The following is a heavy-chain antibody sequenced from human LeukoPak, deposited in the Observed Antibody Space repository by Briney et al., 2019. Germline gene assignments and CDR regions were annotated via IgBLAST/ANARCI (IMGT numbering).Heavy chain of an antibody. CDR3: AGGYCSSTSCFDFDY. D-gene: IGHD2-2*01. Sequence: GGSLRLSCAASGFTFSSYSMNWVRQAPGKGLEWVSSISSSNSYIYYADSVKGRFTISRDNAKNSLYLQMNSLRAEDTAVYYCAGGYCSSTSCFDFDYWGQGTLVTVSS. J-gene: IGHJ4*02. CDR1: GFTFSSYS. CDR2: ISSSNSYI. V-gene: IGHV3-21*01.